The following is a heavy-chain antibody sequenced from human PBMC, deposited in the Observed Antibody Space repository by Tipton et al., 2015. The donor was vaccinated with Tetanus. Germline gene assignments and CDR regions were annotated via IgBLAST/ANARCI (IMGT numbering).Heavy chain of an antibody. CDR1: GASINAGGYL. CDR3: VRGRGLGAYSCGFEY. CDR2: IYQTDST. Sequence: TLSLTCTVSGASINAGGYLWTWVRQHTGKGLEWIGNIYQTDSTYYNPSVRSRLTLSLKRSKNQVSLKLSSVTAADTAVYYCVRGRGLGAYSCGFEYWGQGALVTVSS. V-gene: IGHV4-30-2*01. J-gene: IGHJ4*02. D-gene: IGHD2-21*01.